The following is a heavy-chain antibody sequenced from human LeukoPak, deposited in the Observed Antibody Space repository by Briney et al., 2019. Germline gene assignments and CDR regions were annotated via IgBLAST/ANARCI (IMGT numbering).Heavy chain of an antibody. CDR1: GGTFSSYA. CDR2: INPNSGGT. CDR3: ARGRETYYDFWSGYLEKDY. Sequence: ASVKVSCKASGGTFSSYAISWVRQAPGQGLEWMGWINPNSGGTNYAQKFQGRVTMTRDTSISTAYMELSRLRSDDTAVYYCARGRETYYDFWSGYLEKDYWGQGTLVTVSS. D-gene: IGHD3-3*01. V-gene: IGHV1-2*02. J-gene: IGHJ4*02.